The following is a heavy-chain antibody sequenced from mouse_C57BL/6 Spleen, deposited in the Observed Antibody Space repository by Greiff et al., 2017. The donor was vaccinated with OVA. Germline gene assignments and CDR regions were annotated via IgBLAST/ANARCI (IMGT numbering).Heavy chain of an antibody. CDR3: ARRLTGTVYAMDY. J-gene: IGHJ4*01. V-gene: IGHV5-17*01. Sequence: DVMLVESGGGLVKPGGSLKLSCAASGFTFSDYGMHWVRQAPEKGLEWVAYISSGSSTIYYADTVKGRFTISRDNAKNTLFLQMTSLRSEDTAMYYCARRLTGTVYAMDYWGQGTSVTVSS. CDR1: GFTFSDYG. CDR2: ISSGSSTI. D-gene: IGHD4-1*01.